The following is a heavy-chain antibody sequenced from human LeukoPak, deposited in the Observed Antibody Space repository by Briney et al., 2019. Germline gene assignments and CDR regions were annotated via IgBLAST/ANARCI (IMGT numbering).Heavy chain of an antibody. J-gene: IGHJ2*01. CDR3: ATGVQTASGWSNWYFDL. Sequence: ASVKVSCKVSGYSLSDLAMHWVRQVPGKGLEWMGGFDTESGETIYAQDFRGRVTMTEDTSTDTAYMDLSSLTFADTAVYYCATGVQTASGWSNWYFDLWGRGTLVTVSS. V-gene: IGHV1-24*01. CDR2: FDTESGET. D-gene: IGHD6-19*01. CDR1: GYSLSDLA.